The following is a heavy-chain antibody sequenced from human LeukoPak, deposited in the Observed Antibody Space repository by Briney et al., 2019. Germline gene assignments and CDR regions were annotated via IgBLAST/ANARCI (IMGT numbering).Heavy chain of an antibody. CDR2: FSATDGSA. CDR3: AKARIAAAGTGDFVV. J-gene: IGHJ3*01. CDR1: GFTFSSYS. Sequence: PGGSLRLSCAASGFTFSSYSMNWVRQAPGKGLEWVSAFSATDGSAQYAESVRGRFTISRDNSKNSLYLQMNSLRDEDTAVYFCAKARIAAAGTGDFVVWGQGTMVTVSS. D-gene: IGHD6-13*01. V-gene: IGHV3-23*01.